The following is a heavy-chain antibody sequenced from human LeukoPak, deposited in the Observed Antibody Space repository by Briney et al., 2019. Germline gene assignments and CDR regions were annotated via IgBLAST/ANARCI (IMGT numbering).Heavy chain of an antibody. D-gene: IGHD2-2*01. CDR3: ARDGLLGYCSSTSCYGFQDYYYYGMDV. CDR1: GYTFTSYY. V-gene: IGHV1-46*01. J-gene: IGHJ6*02. CDR2: INPSGGST. Sequence: WASVKVSCKASGYTFTSYYMHWVRQAPGQGLEWMGIINPSGGSTSYAQKFQGRVTMTRDTSTSTVYMELSSLRSEDTAVYYCARDGLLGYCSSTSCYGFQDYYYYGMDVWDQGTTVTVSS.